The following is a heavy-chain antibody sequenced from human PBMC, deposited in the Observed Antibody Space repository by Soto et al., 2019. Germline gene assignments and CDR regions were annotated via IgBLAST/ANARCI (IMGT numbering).Heavy chain of an antibody. CDR2: IKNKANSYTT. V-gene: IGHV3-72*01. CDR1: GFTFSAHY. J-gene: IGHJ4*02. D-gene: IGHD1-26*01. Sequence: EVQLVESGGGLVQPGGSLRLSCAASGFTFSAHYMDWVRQAPGKGLEWVGRIKNKANSYTTAYAASVEGRFTISREDSQNSLYLQMNSLKTEDTAMYYCARVSLVGPSGGRYFDYWGQGSQFAVSS. CDR3: ARVSLVGPSGGRYFDY.